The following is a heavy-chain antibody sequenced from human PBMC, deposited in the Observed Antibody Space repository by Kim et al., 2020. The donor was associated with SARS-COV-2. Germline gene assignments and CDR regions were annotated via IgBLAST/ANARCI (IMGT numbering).Heavy chain of an antibody. CDR3: ARSYYDFWSGYPEYYFDY. CDR2: IIPIFGTA. J-gene: IGHJ4*02. V-gene: IGHV1-69*13. Sequence: SVKVSCKASGGTFSSYAISWVRQAPGQGLEWMGGIIPIFGTANYAQKFQGRVTITADESTSTAYMELSSLRSEDTAVYYCARSYYDFWSGYPEYYFDYWGQGTLVTVSS. CDR1: GGTFSSYA. D-gene: IGHD3-3*01.